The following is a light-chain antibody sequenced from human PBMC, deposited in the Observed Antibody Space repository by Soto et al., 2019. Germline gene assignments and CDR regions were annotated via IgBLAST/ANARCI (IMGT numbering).Light chain of an antibody. Sequence: EIVLTQSPGTLSLSPGESATLSCRATQTTTYIAWYQQKPGLAPKLLMYGVSRRATGISDRLIGSGSGADFTLTISRVEPEDFAVYYCQQYARNPLTFGGGTKVEIK. CDR3: QQYARNPLT. CDR1: QTTTY. J-gene: IGKJ4*01. CDR2: GVS. V-gene: IGKV3-20*01.